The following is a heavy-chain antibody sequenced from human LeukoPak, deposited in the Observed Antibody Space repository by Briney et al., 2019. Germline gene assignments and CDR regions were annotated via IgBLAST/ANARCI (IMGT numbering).Heavy chain of an antibody. CDR1: GYTFTSYG. D-gene: IGHD2-15*01. Sequence: ASVKVSCKASGYTFTSYGISWVRQAPGQGLGWMGWISAYNGNTNYAQKFQGRVTMTRDTSISTAYMELSRLRSDDTAVYYCAVVVAAKSGYWGQGTLVTVSS. V-gene: IGHV1-18*01. CDR2: ISAYNGNT. CDR3: AVVVAAKSGY. J-gene: IGHJ4*02.